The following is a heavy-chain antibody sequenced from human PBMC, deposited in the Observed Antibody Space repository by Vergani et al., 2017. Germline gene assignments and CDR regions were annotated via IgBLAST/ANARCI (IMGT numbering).Heavy chain of an antibody. CDR3: AREGYCSGGSCYDSHRLDY. V-gene: IGHV1-69*06. D-gene: IGHD2-15*01. J-gene: IGHJ4*02. Sequence: QVQLVQSGAEVKKPGSSVKVSCKASGGTFSSYAISWVRQAPGQGLEWMGGIIPIFGTANYAQKFQGRVTTTADKSTSTAYMELSSLRSEDTAVYYCAREGYCSGGSCYDSHRLDYWGQGTLVTVSS. CDR2: IIPIFGTA. CDR1: GGTFSSYA.